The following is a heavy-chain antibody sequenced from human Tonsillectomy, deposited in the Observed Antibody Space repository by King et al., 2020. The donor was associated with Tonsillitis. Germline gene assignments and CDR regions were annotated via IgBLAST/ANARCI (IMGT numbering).Heavy chain of an antibody. J-gene: IGHJ4*02. V-gene: IGHV4-59*01. CDR1: GGSISSYY. CDR3: ARESGPRGSGYWI. CDR2: IYYSGST. D-gene: IGHD3-3*01. Sequence: QLQESGPGLVKPSETLSLTCTVSGGSISSYYWSWIRQPPGKGLEWIGYIYYSGSTNYIPSLKSRVTISVDTSKNQFSLKLSSVTAADTAVYYCARESGPRGSGYWIWGQGTLFTVSA.